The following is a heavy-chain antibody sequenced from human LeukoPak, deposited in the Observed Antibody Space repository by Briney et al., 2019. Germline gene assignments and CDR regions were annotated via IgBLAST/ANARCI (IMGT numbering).Heavy chain of an antibody. J-gene: IGHJ6*03. CDR1: GGTFSSYA. V-gene: IGHV1-69*06. Sequence: SVKVSCKASGGTFSSYAISWVRQAPGQGLEWMGGIIPIFGTANYAQKFQGRVTITADKSTSTAYMELSSLRSEDTAVYYCARGVVTAIVEGYYYYMDVWGKGTTVTISS. CDR2: IIPIFGTA. D-gene: IGHD2-21*02. CDR3: ARGVVTAIVEGYYYYMDV.